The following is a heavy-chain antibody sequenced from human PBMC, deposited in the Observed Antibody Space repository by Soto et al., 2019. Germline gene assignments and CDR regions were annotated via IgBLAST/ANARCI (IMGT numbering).Heavy chain of an antibody. CDR2: INAGNGNT. CDR3: ARLASPSTYYYADGDY. CDR1: GYTFTSYA. Sequence: QVQLVQSGAEVKKPGASVKVSCKASGYTFTSYAIHWVRQAPGQRLEWMGWINAGNGNTKYSQKFQGRVTITRDTSASTAYMELSSLRSEDTAVYYCARLASPSTYYYADGDYWGQGTLVTVSS. D-gene: IGHD3-10*01. V-gene: IGHV1-3*01. J-gene: IGHJ4*02.